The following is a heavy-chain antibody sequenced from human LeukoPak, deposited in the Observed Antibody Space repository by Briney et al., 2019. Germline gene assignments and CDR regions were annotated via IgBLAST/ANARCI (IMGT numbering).Heavy chain of an antibody. CDR2: INTDGSST. CDR1: GFTFSSYW. CDR3: ARAAAGTRNAFDI. V-gene: IGHV3-74*01. D-gene: IGHD6-13*01. Sequence: PGGSLRLSCAASGFTFSSYWMHRVRQAPGKGLVWVSRINTDGSSTSYADSVKGRFTISRDNAKNTLYLQMNSLRAEDTAVYYCARAAAGTRNAFDIWGQGTMVTVSS. J-gene: IGHJ3*02.